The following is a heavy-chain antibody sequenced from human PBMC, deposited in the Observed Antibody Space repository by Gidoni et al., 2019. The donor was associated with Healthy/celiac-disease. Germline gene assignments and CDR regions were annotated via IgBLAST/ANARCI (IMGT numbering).Heavy chain of an antibody. D-gene: IGHD3-10*01. CDR2: ISYDGSNK. CDR3: AREGGDITMVRGSDGWLNEMDV. J-gene: IGHJ6*02. Sequence: QVQLVESGGGVVQPGRSLRLSCAASGFTFSSYAMHWVRQAPGKGLEWVAVISYDGSNKYYADSVKGRFTISRDNSKNTLYLQMNSLRAEDTAVYYCAREGGDITMVRGSDGWLNEMDVWGQGTTVTVSS. CDR1: GFTFSSYA. V-gene: IGHV3-30*01.